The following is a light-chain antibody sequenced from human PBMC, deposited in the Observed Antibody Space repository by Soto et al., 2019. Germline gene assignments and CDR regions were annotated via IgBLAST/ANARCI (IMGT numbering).Light chain of an antibody. V-gene: IGLV6-57*04. CDR2: ENN. CDR1: SGSIANNY. J-gene: IGLJ2*01. CDR3: QSYESDFVV. Sequence: NFMLTQPHSVSESPGKTLSISCTRSSGSIANNYVQWYQQRPGSAPTTVIYENNQRLSGVPDRFSGSTDGSSNSASLTISGLQTEDEADYYCQSYESDFVVLGGGTKLTVL.